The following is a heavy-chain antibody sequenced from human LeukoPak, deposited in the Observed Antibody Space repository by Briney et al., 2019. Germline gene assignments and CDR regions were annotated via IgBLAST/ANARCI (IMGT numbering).Heavy chain of an antibody. D-gene: IGHD1-26*01. CDR3: ARTASPRYSGSTNWFDP. Sequence: ASVKVSCKASGGTFSSYAISWVRQAPGQGLEWMGGIIPIFGTANYAQKFQGRVTITADESTSTAYMELSSLRSEDTAVYYCARTASPRYSGSTNWFDPWGQGTLVTVSS. CDR2: IIPIFGTA. J-gene: IGHJ5*02. V-gene: IGHV1-69*01. CDR1: GGTFSSYA.